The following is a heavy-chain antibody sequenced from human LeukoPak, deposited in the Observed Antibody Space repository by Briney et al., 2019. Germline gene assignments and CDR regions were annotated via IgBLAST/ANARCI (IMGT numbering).Heavy chain of an antibody. J-gene: IGHJ4*02. D-gene: IGHD6-19*01. V-gene: IGHV1-24*01. Sequence: ASVTVSCKVSGYTLTELSMHWVRQAPGKGLEWMGGFDPEDGETIYAQKFQGRVTMTEDTSTDTAYMELSSLRSEDTAVYYCATGGAVAGTEFDYWGQGTLVTVSS. CDR1: GYTLTELS. CDR3: ATGGAVAGTEFDY. CDR2: FDPEDGET.